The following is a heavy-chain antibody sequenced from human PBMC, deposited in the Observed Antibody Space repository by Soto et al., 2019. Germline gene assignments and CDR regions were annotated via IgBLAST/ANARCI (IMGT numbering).Heavy chain of an antibody. CDR3: ARPMFLGVWLAYFDY. Sequence: QVQLVESGGGVVQPGRSLRLSCAASGFTFSSYAMPWVRQAPGKGLEWVAVISYDGSNKYYADSVKGRFTISRDNSKNTLYRQMNSLRAEDTAVYYCARPMFLGVWLAYFDYWGQGTLVTVSS. V-gene: IGHV3-30-3*01. CDR1: GFTFSSYA. D-gene: IGHD3-16*01. J-gene: IGHJ4*02. CDR2: ISYDGSNK.